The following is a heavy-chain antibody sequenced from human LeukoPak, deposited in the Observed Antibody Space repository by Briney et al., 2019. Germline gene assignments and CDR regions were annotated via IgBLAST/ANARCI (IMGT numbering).Heavy chain of an antibody. V-gene: IGHV3-30-3*01. CDR2: ISYDGSNK. CDR3: ASGGSSISS. CDR1: GFTFSSYA. J-gene: IGHJ4*02. D-gene: IGHD6-13*01. Sequence: GGSLRLSCAASGFTFSSYAMHWVRQAPGKGLEWVAVISYDGSNKYYADSVKGRFTISRDNSKNTLYLQMNSLRAEDTAVYHCASGGSSISSWGQGTLVTVSS.